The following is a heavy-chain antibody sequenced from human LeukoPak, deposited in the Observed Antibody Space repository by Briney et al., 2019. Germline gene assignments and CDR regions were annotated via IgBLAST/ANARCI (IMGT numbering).Heavy chain of an antibody. V-gene: IGHV3-7*01. D-gene: IGHD3-22*01. CDR1: GFTFSSNW. J-gene: IGHJ4*02. Sequence: GGSLRLSCATSGFTFSSNWMSWVRHVPGRGLDWVANIKPDGSAQYYAASVKGRFTVSRDNAKNSVYLQMNSLRVEDTAVYYCARDSSGYYSHWGQGTLVTVSS. CDR2: IKPDGSAQ. CDR3: ARDSSGYYSH.